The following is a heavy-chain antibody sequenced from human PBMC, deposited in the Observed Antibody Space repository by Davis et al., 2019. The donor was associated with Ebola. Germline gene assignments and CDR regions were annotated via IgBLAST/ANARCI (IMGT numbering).Heavy chain of an antibody. CDR3: ARESSW. Sequence: GGSLRLSCTTSAFIFSDYAMTWVRQAPGKGLEWVANIKQDGSEKYYVDSVKGRFTISRDNAKNSLYLQMNSLRAEDTAVYYCARESSWWGQGTLVTVSS. V-gene: IGHV3-7*01. CDR2: IKQDGSEK. D-gene: IGHD6-13*01. CDR1: AFIFSDYA. J-gene: IGHJ4*02.